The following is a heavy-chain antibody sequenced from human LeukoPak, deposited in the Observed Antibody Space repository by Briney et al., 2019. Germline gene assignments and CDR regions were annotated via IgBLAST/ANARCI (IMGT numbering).Heavy chain of an antibody. V-gene: IGHV1-2*02. J-gene: IGHJ4*02. CDR3: ARDVEGGSYHNGFDY. Sequence: GASVKVSCKASGYTFTGYCMHWVRQAPGQGLEWMGWINPNSGGTNYAQKFQGRVTMTRDTSISTAYMELSRLRSDDTAVYYCARDVEGGSYHNGFDYWGQGTLVTVSS. CDR2: INPNSGGT. CDR1: GYTFTGYC. D-gene: IGHD1-26*01.